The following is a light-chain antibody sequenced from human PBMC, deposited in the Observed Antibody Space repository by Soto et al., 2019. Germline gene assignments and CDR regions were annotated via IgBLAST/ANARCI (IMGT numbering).Light chain of an antibody. V-gene: IGLV1-40*01. CDR2: NNN. J-gene: IGLJ1*01. Sequence: QSVLTQPPSVSGAHGQRVTISCTGSSSNLGAGYDVHWYQRRPGTAPKVLIYNNNNRPSGVPDRFSGSKSGTSASLAITGLQAEDEADYYCQSYDSSLSGSYVFGTGTKVTVL. CDR1: SSNLGAGYD. CDR3: QSYDSSLSGSYV.